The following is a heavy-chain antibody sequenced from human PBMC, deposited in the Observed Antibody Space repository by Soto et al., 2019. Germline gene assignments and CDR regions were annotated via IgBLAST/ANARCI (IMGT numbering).Heavy chain of an antibody. J-gene: IGHJ4*02. V-gene: IGHV3-23*01. CDR2: ISGSGGST. CDR3: ANSDYYDSSGSGY. D-gene: IGHD3-22*01. CDR1: GCSFSSYA. Sequence: GGYLRRSCAASGCSFSSYAMSWVRQAPGKGLEWVSAISGSGGSTYYADSVKGRFTISRDNSKNTLYLQMNSLRAEDTAVYYCANSDYYDSSGSGYWRQGTLVSGS.